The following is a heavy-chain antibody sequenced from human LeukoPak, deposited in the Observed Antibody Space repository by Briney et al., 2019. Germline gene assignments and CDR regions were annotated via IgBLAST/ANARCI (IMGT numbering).Heavy chain of an antibody. CDR1: GFTFSGYS. Sequence: PGGSLRLSCAASGFTFSGYSMNWIRQAPGKGLEWVSYISLSSSTIYYADSVKGRFTISRDNAKNSLYLQMNSLRAEDTAVYYCARRNAMDVWGQGTTVIVFS. V-gene: IGHV3-48*01. CDR3: ARRNAMDV. CDR2: ISLSSSTI. J-gene: IGHJ6*02.